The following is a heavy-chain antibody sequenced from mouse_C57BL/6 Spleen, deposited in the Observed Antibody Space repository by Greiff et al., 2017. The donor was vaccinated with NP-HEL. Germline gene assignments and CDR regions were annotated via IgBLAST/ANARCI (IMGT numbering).Heavy chain of an antibody. CDR3: ARSYYDYEGWFAY. V-gene: IGHV1-82*01. J-gene: IGHJ3*01. CDR1: GYAFSSSW. CDR2: IYPGDGDT. D-gene: IGHD2-4*01. Sequence: VQLQESGPELVKPGASVKISCKASGYAFSSSWMNWVKQRPGKGLEWIGRIYPGDGDTNYNGKFKGKATLTADKSSSTAYMQLSSLTSEDSAVYFCARSYYDYEGWFAYWGQGTLVTVSA.